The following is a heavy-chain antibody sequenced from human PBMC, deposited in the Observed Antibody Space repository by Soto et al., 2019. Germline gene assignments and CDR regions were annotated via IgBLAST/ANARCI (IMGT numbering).Heavy chain of an antibody. CDR3: ARGRYGDY. CDR1: GYAFTTYG. CDR2: ISAHNGNT. J-gene: IGHJ4*02. Sequence: QVHLVQSGAEVKKPGASVKVSCQGSGYAFTTYGITWVRQAPGQGLEWMGWISAHNGNTNYAQKRQGRGTVTRDTSTSTAYMELRSRRYDDTAVYYCARGRYGDYWGQGALVTVSS. V-gene: IGHV1-18*01. D-gene: IGHD1-1*01.